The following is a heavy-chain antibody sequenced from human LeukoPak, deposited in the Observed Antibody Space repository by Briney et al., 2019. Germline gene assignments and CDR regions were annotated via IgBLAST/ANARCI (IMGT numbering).Heavy chain of an antibody. CDR3: AKDTQD. Sequence: GGSLRLSCAASGFTFSSYGIHWVRQAPGKGLEWVAVISYYGSNKYYADSVKGRFTISRDNSKNTLYLQMNSLRAEDTAVYYGAKDTQDWSQGTLVTVSS. CDR1: GFTFSSYG. CDR2: ISYYGSNK. V-gene: IGHV3-30*18. J-gene: IGHJ4*02.